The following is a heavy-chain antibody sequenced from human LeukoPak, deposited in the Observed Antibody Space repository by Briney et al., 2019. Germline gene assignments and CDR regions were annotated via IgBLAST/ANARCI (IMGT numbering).Heavy chain of an antibody. J-gene: IGHJ4*02. V-gene: IGHV3-7*01. CDR2: IKQDGSEK. Sequence: RPGGSLRLSCAGSGFTLSDYWMSWVRQAPGRGLEWVANIKQDGSEKYYVDSVKDRFTISRDNAKNSLYLQMNSLRVEDTAVYYCARVHKESSSWAHWGQGTLVTVSS. CDR1: GFTLSDYW. CDR3: ARVHKESSSWAH. D-gene: IGHD6-13*01.